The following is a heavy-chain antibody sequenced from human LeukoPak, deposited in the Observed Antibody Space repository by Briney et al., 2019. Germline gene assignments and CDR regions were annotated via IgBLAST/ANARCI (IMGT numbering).Heavy chain of an antibody. CDR3: ARVEWELLREMRFDY. CDR2: IWYDGSNK. D-gene: IGHD1-26*01. V-gene: IGHV3-33*08. CDR1: GFTFSSYG. Sequence: GGSLRLSCAASGFTFSSYGMHWVRQAPGRGLEWVAVIWYDGSNKYYADSVKGRFTISRDNSKNTLYLQMNSLRAEDTAVYYCARVEWELLREMRFDYWGQGTLVTVSS. J-gene: IGHJ4*02.